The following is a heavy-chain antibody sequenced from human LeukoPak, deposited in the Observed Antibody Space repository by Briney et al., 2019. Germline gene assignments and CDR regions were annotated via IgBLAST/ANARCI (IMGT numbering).Heavy chain of an antibody. J-gene: IGHJ6*04. Sequence: SQTLSLTCAFSGDSVSSNSAAWGWIRQSPSRGLEWLGRTYYRSKWFNDYAVSVKSRITINPDTSKNQFSLQLTSVTPEDTAVYYCARGGGSLDVWGKGTTVTVSS. CDR1: GDSVSSNSAA. CDR3: ARGGGSLDV. CDR2: TYYRSKWFN. D-gene: IGHD3-16*01. V-gene: IGHV6-1*01.